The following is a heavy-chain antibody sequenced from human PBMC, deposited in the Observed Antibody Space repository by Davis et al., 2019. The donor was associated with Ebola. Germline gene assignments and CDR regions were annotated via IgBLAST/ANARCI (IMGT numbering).Heavy chain of an antibody. J-gene: IGHJ4*02. Sequence: SVKVSCKASGYTFNSYYIHWVRQAPGQGLEWMGGIIPIFGTANYAQKFQGRVTITADESTSTAYMELSSLRSEDTAVYYCAKWYSHYFDYWGQGTLVTVSS. CDR2: IIPIFGTA. D-gene: IGHD1-1*01. V-gene: IGHV1-69*13. CDR1: GYTFNSYY. CDR3: AKWYSHYFDY.